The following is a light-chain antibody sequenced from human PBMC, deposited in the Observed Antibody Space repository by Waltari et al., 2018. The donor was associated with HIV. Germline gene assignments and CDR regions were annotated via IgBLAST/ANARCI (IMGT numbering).Light chain of an antibody. Sequence: DIVMTQSPDSLAVSLGARSTINSKSSQSVFFSSNKRNYISWYQQKPGQPPKLIIYWASTRQSGVPDRFSGSGSGTDFTLSISSLQAEDVAVYFCQQTYTTPPTFGGGTKVEI. CDR1: QSVFFSSNKRNY. CDR2: WAS. J-gene: IGKJ4*01. CDR3: QQTYTTPPT. V-gene: IGKV4-1*01.